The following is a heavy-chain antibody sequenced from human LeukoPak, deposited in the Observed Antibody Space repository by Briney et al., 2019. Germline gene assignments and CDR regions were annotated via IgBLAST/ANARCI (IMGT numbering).Heavy chain of an antibody. D-gene: IGHD6-19*01. V-gene: IGHV3-7*01. CDR1: GFTFSSYW. CDR3: ARVLIGVAYIDY. J-gene: IGHJ4*02. Sequence: GGSLRLSCAASGFTFSSYWMSWVRQAPGKGLEGVANIKQDGSEKYYVASVKGRFTISRDNAKDSLYLQMNSLRAEDTAVYYCARVLIGVAYIDYWGQGTLVTVSS. CDR2: IKQDGSEK.